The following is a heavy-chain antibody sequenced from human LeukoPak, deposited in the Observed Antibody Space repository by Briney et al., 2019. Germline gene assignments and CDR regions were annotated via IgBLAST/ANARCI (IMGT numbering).Heavy chain of an antibody. D-gene: IGHD6-6*01. CDR3: VKAHSSSGFDY. Sequence: GRFLRLSCSASGFTFSSYAMHWVRQAPGKGLEYVSAISSNGGSTYYADSVKGRFTISRDNSKNTLYLQMSSLRAEDTAVYYCVKAHSSSGFDYWGQGTLVTVSS. CDR2: ISSNGGST. CDR1: GFTFSSYA. J-gene: IGHJ4*02. V-gene: IGHV3-64D*06.